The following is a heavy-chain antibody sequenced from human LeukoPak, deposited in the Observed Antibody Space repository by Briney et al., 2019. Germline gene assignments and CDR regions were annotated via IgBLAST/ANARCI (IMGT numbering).Heavy chain of an antibody. V-gene: IGHV4-39*07. Sequence: SETLSLTCTVSGGSISSSSYYWGWIRQPPGKGLEWIVSIYYSGSTYYNPSLKSRVTISVDTSKNQFSLKLSSVTAADTAVYYCATRDINSSGWKISDYGMEVWGQGTTVTVSS. J-gene: IGHJ6*02. CDR2: IYYSGST. CDR1: GGSISSSSYY. D-gene: IGHD6-19*01. CDR3: ATRDINSSGWKISDYGMEV.